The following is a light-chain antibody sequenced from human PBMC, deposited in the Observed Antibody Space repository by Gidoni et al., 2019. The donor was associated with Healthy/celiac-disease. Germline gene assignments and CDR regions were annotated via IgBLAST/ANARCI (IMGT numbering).Light chain of an antibody. CDR2: GAS. V-gene: IGKV3-20*01. CDR1: QSVSSSY. J-gene: IGKJ1*01. CDR3: QQYGRSPWT. Sequence: EIVLTQSPGTLSLSPGERATLSCRDSQSVSSSYLAWYQQKPGQAPRLLIYGASSRATGIPDRFSGSGSGTDFTLTISRLEPEDFAVYYCQQYGRSPWTFGQGTKVEIK.